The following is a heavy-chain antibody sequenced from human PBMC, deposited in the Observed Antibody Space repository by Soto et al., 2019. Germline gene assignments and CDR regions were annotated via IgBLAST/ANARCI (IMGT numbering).Heavy chain of an antibody. CDR1: GGSISSTGHY. Sequence: QLQLQESGPGLVKPSETLSLTCSVSGGSISSTGHYWGWIRQPPGKGLEWIGHIYYAGSPYYNPSLTSRVTISVDTSKNHFSLALTSVTAVDTAVYYCARLMGVVTVDYWGQGALVIVSS. CDR2: IYYAGSP. CDR3: ARLMGVVTVDY. V-gene: IGHV4-39*02. D-gene: IGHD2-21*02. J-gene: IGHJ4*02.